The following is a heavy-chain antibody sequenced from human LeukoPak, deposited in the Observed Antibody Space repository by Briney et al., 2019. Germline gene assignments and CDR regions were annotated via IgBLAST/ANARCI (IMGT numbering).Heavy chain of an antibody. D-gene: IGHD2-15*01. V-gene: IGHV4-31*03. Sequence: PSETLSLTCTVSGGSITSGGYYWTWIRQHPGQGLEWIGSIYFSDTYYNPSLKSRVSISVDKSQNQFSLKLSSVTAADTAVYFCARGSHCSSDSCSPSLDSWGQGSLVTVSS. J-gene: IGHJ4*02. CDR2: IYFSDT. CDR1: GGSITSGGYY. CDR3: ARGSHCSSDSCSPSLDS.